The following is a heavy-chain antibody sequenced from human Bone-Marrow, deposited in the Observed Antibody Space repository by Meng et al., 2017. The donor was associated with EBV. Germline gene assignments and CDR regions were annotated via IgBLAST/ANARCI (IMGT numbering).Heavy chain of an antibody. D-gene: IGHD2-21*02. CDR3: ARARYCGGDCYGYFDY. CDR1: GYTFTGYY. J-gene: IGHJ4*02. CDR2: INPNSGGT. Sequence: QLVPAGAGVKKPGASVKVSCKASGYTFTGYYMHWVRQAPGQGLEWMGRINPNSGGTNYAQKFQGRVTMTRDTSISTAYMELSRLRSDDTAVYYCARARYCGGDCYGYFDYWGQGTLVTVSS. V-gene: IGHV1-2*06.